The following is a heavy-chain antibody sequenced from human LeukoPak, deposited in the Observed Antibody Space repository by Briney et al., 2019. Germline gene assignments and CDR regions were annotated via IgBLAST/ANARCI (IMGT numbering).Heavy chain of an antibody. CDR1: GFTFSSYA. CDR3: AKEVRVLPPAMPYFDS. Sequence: GGSLRLSCAASGFTFSSYAMSWVRQAPGKGLEWVSSVTGNGGSTPYADSVKGLFTISRDNSKNTLYLQMNSLRAEDTAVYYCAKEVRVLPPAMPYFDSWGQGTLVTVSS. CDR2: VTGNGGST. J-gene: IGHJ4*02. D-gene: IGHD2-2*01. V-gene: IGHV3-23*01.